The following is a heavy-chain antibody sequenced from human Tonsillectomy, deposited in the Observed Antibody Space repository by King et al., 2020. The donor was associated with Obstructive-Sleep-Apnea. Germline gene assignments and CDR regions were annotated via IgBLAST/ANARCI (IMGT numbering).Heavy chain of an antibody. Sequence: VQLVESGAEVKKPGASVKVFCKASGYTFTSYYMHWVRQAPGQGLEWMGIINPSGGSTSYAQKFQGRVTMTRDTSTSTVYMELSSLRSEDTAVYYCARDTDVTTVTSGYYFDYWGQGTLVTVSS. CDR2: INPSGGST. J-gene: IGHJ4*02. CDR1: GYTFTSYY. D-gene: IGHD4-11*01. V-gene: IGHV1-46*01. CDR3: ARDTDVTTVTSGYYFDY.